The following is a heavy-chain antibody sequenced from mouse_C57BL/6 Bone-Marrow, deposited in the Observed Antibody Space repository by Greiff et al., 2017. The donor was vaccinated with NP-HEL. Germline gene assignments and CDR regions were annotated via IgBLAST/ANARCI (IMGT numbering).Heavy chain of an antibody. CDR3: ARGRWLLHWYFDV. V-gene: IGHV1-81*01. Sequence: QVQLQQSGAELARPGASVTLSCKASGYTFTSYGISWVKQRPGQGLEWIGEIYPRSGNTYYNEKFKGKATLTADKSSSTAYMELRSLTSEDSAVYFCARGRWLLHWYFDVGGTGTTVTVSS. D-gene: IGHD2-3*01. CDR2: IYPRSGNT. CDR1: GYTFTSYG. J-gene: IGHJ1*03.